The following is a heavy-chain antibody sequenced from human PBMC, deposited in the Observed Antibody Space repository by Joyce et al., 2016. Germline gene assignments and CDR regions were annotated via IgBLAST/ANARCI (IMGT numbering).Heavy chain of an antibody. J-gene: IGHJ5*02. CDR3: VRGISARPGGPNWFDP. V-gene: IGHV3-74*01. CDR2: MNTDGRST. Sequence: EVQLVESGGGLVQPGGSLRLSCAASGFSFSGYWIHWVRQAPGKGRVGVSRMNTDGRSTRFADSVKGRFTISRDNAKNTLYLQMNSLRAEDTAVYYCVRGISARPGGPNWFDPWGQGTLVTVSS. CDR1: GFSFSGYW. D-gene: IGHD6-6*01.